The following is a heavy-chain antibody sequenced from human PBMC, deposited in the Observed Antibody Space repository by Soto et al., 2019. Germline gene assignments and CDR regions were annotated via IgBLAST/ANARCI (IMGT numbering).Heavy chain of an antibody. CDR1: GFTFSSYG. D-gene: IGHD3-9*01. Sequence: QVQLVESGGGVVQPGRSLRLSCAASGFTFSSYGMHWVRQAPGKGLEWVAVISYDGSNKYYADSVKGRFTISRDNSKNTLYLQMISLRAEYTAVYYCAKDPGYFDWLSPPDYWGQGTLVTVSS. V-gene: IGHV3-30*18. CDR2: ISYDGSNK. J-gene: IGHJ4*02. CDR3: AKDPGYFDWLSPPDY.